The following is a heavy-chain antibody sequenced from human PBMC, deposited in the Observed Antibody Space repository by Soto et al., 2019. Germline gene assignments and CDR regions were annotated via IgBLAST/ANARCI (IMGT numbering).Heavy chain of an antibody. J-gene: IGHJ4*02. Sequence: GGSLRLSCAASGFIFSTYAMSWVRQAPGEGLEWVSGISGSGADTYYADSVKGRFTISRDNSKNTLYLQMSGLRAEDTAIYYCAKHWSIRTLFYFDSWGQGTLVTVSS. CDR2: ISGSGADT. CDR3: AKHWSIRTLFYFDS. CDR1: GFIFSTYA. V-gene: IGHV3-23*01. D-gene: IGHD3-3*01.